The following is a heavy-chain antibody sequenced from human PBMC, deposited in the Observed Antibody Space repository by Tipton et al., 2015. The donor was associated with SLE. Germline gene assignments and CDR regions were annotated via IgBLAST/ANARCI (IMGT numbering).Heavy chain of an antibody. Sequence: GSLRLSCAASGFTFSSYAMRWVRQAPGKGLEWVSAISGSGGSTYYADSVKGRFTISRDNSKNTLYLQMNSLKADDTAVYYCAKDSGYSSGWYVDYYYYYYMDVWGKGTTVTVSS. CDR2: ISGSGGST. D-gene: IGHD6-19*01. J-gene: IGHJ6*03. CDR3: AKDSGYSSGWYVDYYYYYYMDV. CDR1: GFTFSSYA. V-gene: IGHV3-23*01.